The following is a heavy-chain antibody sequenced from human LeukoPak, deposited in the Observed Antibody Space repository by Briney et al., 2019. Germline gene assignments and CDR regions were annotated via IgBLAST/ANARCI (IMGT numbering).Heavy chain of an antibody. J-gene: IGHJ4*02. CDR1: GYSISSGYY. CDR3: ARDGSTWPQPFDY. D-gene: IGHD2-15*01. Sequence: SETLSLTCTVSGYSISSGYYWGWIRQPPGRGLEWIGSIYHSGSTYYNPSLKSRVTISVDTSKNQFSLKLSSVTAADTAVYYCARDGSTWPQPFDYWGQGTLVTVSS. CDR2: IYHSGST. V-gene: IGHV4-38-2*02.